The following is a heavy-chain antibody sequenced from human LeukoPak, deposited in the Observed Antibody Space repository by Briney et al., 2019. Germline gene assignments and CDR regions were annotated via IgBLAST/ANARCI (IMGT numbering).Heavy chain of an antibody. CDR1: GLTFSDYW. CDR2: IKEDGSEK. Sequence: GGSLRLSCTASGLTFSDYWLNWFRQAPGKGLKWVANIKEDGSEKYYVDSVKGRFTISRDNAKNSLFLQINSLRVEDTAVYYCARTLMGGGALDYWGHGTLVTVSS. V-gene: IGHV3-7*03. D-gene: IGHD3-10*01. J-gene: IGHJ4*01. CDR3: ARTLMGGGALDY.